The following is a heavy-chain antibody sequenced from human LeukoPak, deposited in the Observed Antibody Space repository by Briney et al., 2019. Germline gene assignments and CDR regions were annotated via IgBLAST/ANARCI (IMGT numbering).Heavy chain of an antibody. Sequence: PSETLSLTCNVSGGSISSYYWSWIRQPPGKGLEWIGYIYYSGSTNYNPSLKSRVTISVDTSKNQFSPKLSSVTAADTAVYYCARCGGTKDAFDIWGQGTMVTVSS. J-gene: IGHJ3*02. V-gene: IGHV4-59*12. CDR3: ARCGGTKDAFDI. CDR2: IYYSGST. D-gene: IGHD4-23*01. CDR1: GGSISSYY.